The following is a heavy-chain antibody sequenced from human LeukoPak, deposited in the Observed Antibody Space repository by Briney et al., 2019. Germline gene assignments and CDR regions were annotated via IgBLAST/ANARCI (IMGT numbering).Heavy chain of an antibody. V-gene: IGHV3-74*03. J-gene: IGHJ4*02. CDR2: ITPDASNT. CDR3: ARGGEPVGFDY. CDR1: GFSFSTYW. D-gene: IGHD1-26*01. Sequence: GGSLRLSCAASGFSFSTYWMHWVRHAPGKGLVWVSRITPDASNTKYADSVKGRFTISRDNAENTLYLQMNSLRAEDTAVYYCARGGEPVGFDYWGQGTLVTVSS.